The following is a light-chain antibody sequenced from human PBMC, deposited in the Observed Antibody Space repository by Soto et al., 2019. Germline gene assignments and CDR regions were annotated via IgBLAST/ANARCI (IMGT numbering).Light chain of an antibody. V-gene: IGKV3-20*01. CDR3: QQYDSSPFT. CDR1: QSVSSSY. J-gene: IGKJ5*01. Sequence: EIVLTQSPGTLSLSPGERATLSCRASQSVSSSYLAWYQQKPGQAPRLLIYGASRRATGVPDRLSGSGSGTDFTLTISGLEPEDFAVYYCQQYDSSPFTFGQGTRLDIK. CDR2: GAS.